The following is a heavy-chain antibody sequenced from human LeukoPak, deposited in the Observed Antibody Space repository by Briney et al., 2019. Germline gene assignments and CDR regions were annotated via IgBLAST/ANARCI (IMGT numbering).Heavy chain of an antibody. J-gene: IGHJ4*02. D-gene: IGHD5-12*01. Sequence: PSGTPSLTCDVSGGSISSSNWWSWVRQSPGKGLEWIGEIFHTGDANYSPSFKSRVTISVDKSRNQLSLSLSSVTAADTGVYYCVGDRNSNLRLGFRGPGILVSVSS. V-gene: IGHV4-4*02. CDR2: IFHTGDA. CDR3: VGDRNSNLRLGF. CDR1: GGSISSSNW.